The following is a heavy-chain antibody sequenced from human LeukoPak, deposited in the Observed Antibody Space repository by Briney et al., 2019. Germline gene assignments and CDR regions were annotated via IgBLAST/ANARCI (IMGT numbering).Heavy chain of an antibody. CDR1: GFTFSSYW. Sequence: GGSLRLSCAASGFTFSSYWMSWVRQAPGKGLEWVAHIKQDGSEKYYVDSVKGRFTISRDNAKNSLYLQMNSLRAEDTAVYYCARDSESMTNWFDPWGQETLVTVSS. D-gene: IGHD6-6*01. V-gene: IGHV3-7*01. CDR2: IKQDGSEK. CDR3: ARDSESMTNWFDP. J-gene: IGHJ5*02.